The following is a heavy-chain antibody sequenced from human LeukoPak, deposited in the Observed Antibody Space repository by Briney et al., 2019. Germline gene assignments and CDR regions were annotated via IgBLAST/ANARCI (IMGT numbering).Heavy chain of an antibody. Sequence: PGGSLRLSCAASGFTFSSFWMHWVRQAPGKGLVWVSRIDYDGTTTAYADSVKGRFTISRDNAKNTLFLQLNSLRVEDTAVYFCVRSRRGDLDHWGQGNLVTVSS. CDR3: VRSRRGDLDH. J-gene: IGHJ4*02. V-gene: IGHV3-74*01. D-gene: IGHD3-16*01. CDR2: IDYDGTTT. CDR1: GFTFSSFW.